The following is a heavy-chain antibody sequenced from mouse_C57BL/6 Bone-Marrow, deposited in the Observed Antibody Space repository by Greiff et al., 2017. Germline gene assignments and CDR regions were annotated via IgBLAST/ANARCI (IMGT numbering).Heavy chain of an antibody. Sequence: EVKVVDSGGGLVKPGGSLKLSCAASGFTFSSYAMSWVRQTPEKRLEWVATISDGGSTYYPDTVKGRFTISRDNAKNTLYLQMSRLKSEDTAMYYCARGYDPYYFDYWGQGTTLTGSS. D-gene: IGHD2-3*01. CDR1: GFTFSSYA. V-gene: IGHV5-4*03. J-gene: IGHJ2*01. CDR3: ARGYDPYYFDY. CDR2: ISDGGST.